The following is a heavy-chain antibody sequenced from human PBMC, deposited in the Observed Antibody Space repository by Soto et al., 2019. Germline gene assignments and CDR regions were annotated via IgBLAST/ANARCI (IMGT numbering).Heavy chain of an antibody. CDR2: IYYSGSI. D-gene: IGHD3-16*01. Sequence: QVQLQESGPGLVKPSETLSLTCTVSGGSISSYQWSWIRQSPGQGLEWIGYIYYSGSINYNPSLKSRGTISVDTSKNQCSLKLSSVTAADTAVYYCARVGEGDGLPHAWWGQGTLVTVSS. V-gene: IGHV4-59*01. J-gene: IGHJ4*02. CDR3: ARVGEGDGLPHAW. CDR1: GGSISSYQ.